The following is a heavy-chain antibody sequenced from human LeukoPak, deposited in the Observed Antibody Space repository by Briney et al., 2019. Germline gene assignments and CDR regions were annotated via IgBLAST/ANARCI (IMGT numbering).Heavy chain of an antibody. V-gene: IGHV3-23*01. D-gene: IGHD3-22*01. CDR2: INDDVT. Sequence: GGSLRLSCTASGFSFSSYSMSWVRQPPGKGLEWISAINDDVTYYRDSVKGRFTVSRDNSRNTLYLQMNSLRAEDTAVYYCAKGPDSYYYYMDVWGKGTTVTISS. CDR3: AKGPDSYYYYMDV. J-gene: IGHJ6*03. CDR1: GFSFSSYS.